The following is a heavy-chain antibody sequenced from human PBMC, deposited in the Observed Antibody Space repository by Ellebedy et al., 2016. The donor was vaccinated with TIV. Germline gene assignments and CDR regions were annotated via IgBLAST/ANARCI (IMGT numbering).Heavy chain of an antibody. CDR1: GFTFSTYT. V-gene: IGHV3-48*04. J-gene: IGHJ4*02. CDR3: ARVHYVWGSYPNFDY. CDR2: ITSSSSTI. D-gene: IGHD3-16*02. Sequence: GESLKISXAASGFTFSTYTMNWVRQAPGKGLECVSYITSSSSTIYYADSVKGRFTISRDNAKNSLYLQMNSLRAEDTAVYYCARVHYVWGSYPNFDYWGQGTLVTVSS.